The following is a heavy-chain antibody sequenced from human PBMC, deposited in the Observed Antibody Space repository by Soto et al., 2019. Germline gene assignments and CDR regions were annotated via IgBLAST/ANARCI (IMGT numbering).Heavy chain of an antibody. V-gene: IGHV1-69*12. Sequence: QVQLVQSGAEVKKPASSVQVSCKASGGTFSSYAISWVRQAPGQGLEWMGGIIPIFGTANYAQKFQGRVTITADESTSTAYMELSSLRSEDTGVYYCARRVLTGYGMDVWGQGTTVTVSS. J-gene: IGHJ6*02. CDR2: IIPIFGTA. D-gene: IGHD2-8*01. CDR1: GGTFSSYA. CDR3: ARRVLTGYGMDV.